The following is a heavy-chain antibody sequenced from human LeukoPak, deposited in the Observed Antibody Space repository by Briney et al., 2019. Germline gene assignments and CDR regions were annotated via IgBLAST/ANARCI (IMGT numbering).Heavy chain of an antibody. J-gene: IGHJ4*02. D-gene: IGHD5-24*01. Sequence: SETLSLTCTVSGGSINSHSYYWGWIRQPPGKGLEWIGSVYYDGTSYSNPSLKSRAAVFVDTSRDQFSLDLSFVTAADTALYYCVRHISTNTGYFDSCGQGTLVSVSS. CDR2: VYYDGTS. V-gene: IGHV4-39*01. CDR3: VRHISTNTGYFDS. CDR1: GGSINSHSYY.